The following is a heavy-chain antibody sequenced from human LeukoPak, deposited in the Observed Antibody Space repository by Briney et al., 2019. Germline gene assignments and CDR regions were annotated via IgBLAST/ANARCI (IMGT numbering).Heavy chain of an antibody. CDR3: ARDPHITMVRGVIDWFDP. D-gene: IGHD3-10*01. V-gene: IGHV4-34*01. CDR2: NNHSGST. Sequence: SETLSLTCAVYGGSFSGYYWSWIRQPPGKGLEWIGENNHSGSTNYNPSLKSQVTTSVDTSKNQFSLKLSSVTAADTAVYYCARDPHITMVRGVIDWFDPWGQGTLVTVSS. J-gene: IGHJ5*02. CDR1: GGSFSGYY.